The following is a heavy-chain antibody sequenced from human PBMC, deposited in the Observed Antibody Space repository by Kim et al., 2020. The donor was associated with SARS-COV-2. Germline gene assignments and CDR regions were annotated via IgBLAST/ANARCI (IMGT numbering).Heavy chain of an antibody. Sequence: SETLSLTCTVSGGSISSSSYYWGWIRQPPGKGLEWIGSIYYSGSTYYNPSLKSRVTISVDTSKNQFSLKLSSVTAADTAVYYCARDAMPWAFDIWGQGTMVTVSS. D-gene: IGHD2-2*01. J-gene: IGHJ3*02. CDR3: ARDAMPWAFDI. CDR2: IYYSGST. CDR1: GGSISSSSYY. V-gene: IGHV4-39*07.